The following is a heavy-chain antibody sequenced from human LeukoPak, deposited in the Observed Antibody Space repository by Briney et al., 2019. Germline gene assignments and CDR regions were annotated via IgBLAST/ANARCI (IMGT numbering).Heavy chain of an antibody. CDR3: ARVSGPSFYYDSNGYYYPTYY. Sequence: ASVKVSCKASGYTFTSYGTSWVRQAPGQGLEWMGWINAYNGNTNYAQKLQGRVTMTTDTSTSTAYMELRSLRSDDTAVYYCARVSGPSFYYDSNGYYYPTYYWGQGTLVTVSS. J-gene: IGHJ4*02. CDR1: GYTFTSYG. CDR2: INAYNGNT. V-gene: IGHV1-18*01. D-gene: IGHD3-22*01.